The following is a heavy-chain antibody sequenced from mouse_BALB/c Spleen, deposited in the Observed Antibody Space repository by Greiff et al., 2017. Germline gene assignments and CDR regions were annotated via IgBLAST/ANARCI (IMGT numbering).Heavy chain of an antibody. CDR3: ARITTVSAYFDV. D-gene: IGHD1-1*01. Sequence: EVQLVESGGGLVKPGGSLKLSCAASGFTFSSYAMSWVRQSPEKRLEWVAEISSGGSYTYYPDTVTGRFTISRDNAKNTLYLEMSSLRSEDTAMYYCARITTVSAYFDVWGAGTTVTVSS. CDR1: GFTFSSYA. CDR2: ISSGGSYT. V-gene: IGHV5-9-4*01. J-gene: IGHJ1*01.